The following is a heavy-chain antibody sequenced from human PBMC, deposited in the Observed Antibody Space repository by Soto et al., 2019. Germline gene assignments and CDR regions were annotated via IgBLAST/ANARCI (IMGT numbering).Heavy chain of an antibody. CDR1: GFTISNSA. D-gene: IGHD3-16*01. CDR2: MDGGSTNT. J-gene: IGHJ2*01. Sequence: EVQVLESGGGLVQPGGSLRLSCAASGFTISNSAMAWVRQAPGQGLEWVSAMDGGSTNTHYADSVQGRFTISRDSSKNSLCLQMDGLRADDTALYYCAKDIWGYSFDLWGRGTLVTVSS. V-gene: IGHV3-23*01. CDR3: AKDIWGYSFDL.